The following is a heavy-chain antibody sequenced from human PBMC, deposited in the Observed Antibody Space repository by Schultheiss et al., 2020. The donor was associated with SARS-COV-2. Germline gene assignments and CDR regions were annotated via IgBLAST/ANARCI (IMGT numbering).Heavy chain of an antibody. J-gene: IGHJ4*02. V-gene: IGHV4-4*07. D-gene: IGHD6-19*01. CDR2: IYTSGST. CDR3: ARLQIAVAGTYYFDY. Sequence: SQTLSLTCTVSGGSISSYYWSWIRQPAGKGLEWIGRIYTSGSTNYNPSLKSRVTISVDTSKNQFSLKLSSVTAADTAVYYCARLQIAVAGTYYFDYWGQGTLVTVSS. CDR1: GGSISSYY.